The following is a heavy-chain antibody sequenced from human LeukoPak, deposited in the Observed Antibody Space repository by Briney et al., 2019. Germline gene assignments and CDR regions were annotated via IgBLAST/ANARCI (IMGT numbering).Heavy chain of an antibody. CDR1: GFTFSSYA. D-gene: IGHD1-1*01. CDR3: AKDRVGSQLERPGWFDP. CDR2: ISGSGGST. V-gene: IGHV3-23*01. J-gene: IGHJ5*02. Sequence: GGSLRLSCAASGFTFSSYAMSWVRQAPGKGLEWVSAISGSGGSTYYPDSVRGRFTISRDNSKNTLYLQMNSLRAEDTAVYYCAKDRVGSQLERPGWFDPWGQGTLVTVSS.